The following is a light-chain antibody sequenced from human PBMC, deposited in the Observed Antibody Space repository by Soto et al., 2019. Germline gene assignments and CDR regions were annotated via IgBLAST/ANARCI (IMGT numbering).Light chain of an antibody. CDR3: SSYTSSSSYV. CDR1: SSDVGTYNS. V-gene: IGLV2-14*01. J-gene: IGLJ1*01. CDR2: DVS. Sequence: QSALTQPASVSGSPGQSITISCTGTSSDVGTYNSVSWYQQYPGKAPKLMIHDVSNRPSGVSNRFSGSKSGNTASLTISGLQAEDEADYYCSSYTSSSSYVFGSETKVTVL.